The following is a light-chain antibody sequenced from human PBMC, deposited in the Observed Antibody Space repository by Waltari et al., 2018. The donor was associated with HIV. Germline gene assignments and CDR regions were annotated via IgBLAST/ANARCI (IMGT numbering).Light chain of an antibody. Sequence: QSVLTQPPSASGTPGQRVTISCSGSSSNIGSNTVNWYQQLPGTAPKLLIYNNYQRPAGVPDRVSGSTSGTSASLAISGLQSEDEADYYCAAWDDSLNGVVFGGGTKLTVL. V-gene: IGLV1-44*01. CDR1: SSNIGSNT. CDR2: NNY. J-gene: IGLJ2*01. CDR3: AAWDDSLNGVV.